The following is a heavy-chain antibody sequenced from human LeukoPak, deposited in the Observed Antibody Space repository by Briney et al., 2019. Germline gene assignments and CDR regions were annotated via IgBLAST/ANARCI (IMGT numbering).Heavy chain of an antibody. D-gene: IGHD6-13*01. CDR2: TYYRSKWYN. V-gene: IGHV6-1*01. CDR1: GDSVSSNSAD. CDR3: ARAKAAAGELDY. J-gene: IGHJ4*02. Sequence: SQTLSLTCAISGDSVSSNSADWNWIRQSPSRGLEWLGRTYYRSKWYNDYAVSVKSRITINPDTSKDQLSLQLNSVTPEDTAVYYCARAKAAAGELDYWGQGTLVTVSS.